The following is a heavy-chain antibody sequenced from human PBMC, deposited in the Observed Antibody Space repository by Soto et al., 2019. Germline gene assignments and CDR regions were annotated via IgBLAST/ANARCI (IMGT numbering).Heavy chain of an antibody. D-gene: IGHD2-21*02. V-gene: IGHV1-2*02. CDR3: ARQMTATYFFDY. Sequence: ASVKVSCKASGYTFTGYYIHWVRQAPGQGLEWMGWINPNSGGTYYAQKFQGRVTMTRDTSISTAYMELIRLRSDDTAVYYCARQMTATYFFDYWGQGTLVTVSS. CDR1: GYTFTGYY. J-gene: IGHJ4*02. CDR2: INPNSGGT.